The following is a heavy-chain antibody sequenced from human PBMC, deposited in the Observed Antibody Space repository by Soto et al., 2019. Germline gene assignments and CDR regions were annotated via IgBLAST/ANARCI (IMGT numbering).Heavy chain of an antibody. CDR3: ATAVGIAPTGADGMDA. D-gene: IGHD2-8*02. Sequence: QVQLVQSGAEVKKTGSSVKVSCKASGVTFSIYGFSWVRQAPGQGPEWIGGIIPVLTTPNYAQKFQGRVTIVADESTTNVYMELLSLEYKDTDLYDCATAVGIAPTGADGMDAWGQGTSVTVSS. J-gene: IGHJ6*02. CDR2: IIPVLTTP. CDR1: GVTFSIYG. V-gene: IGHV1-69*01.